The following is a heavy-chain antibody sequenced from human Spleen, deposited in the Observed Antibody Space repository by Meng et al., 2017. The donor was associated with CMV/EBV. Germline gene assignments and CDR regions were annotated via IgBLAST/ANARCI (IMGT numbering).Heavy chain of an antibody. CDR3: AKDSRRYHYFYGMDV. CDR1: GFTFSSYS. D-gene: IGHD5-24*01. J-gene: IGHJ6*02. V-gene: IGHV3-21*01. Sequence: GGSLRLSCAASGFTFSSYSMNWVRQAPGKGLEWVSSISSSSSYIYYADSVKGRFTISRDNAKNSLYLQMNSLRAEDTAVYYCAKDSRRYHYFYGMDVWGQGTTVTVSS. CDR2: ISSSSSYI.